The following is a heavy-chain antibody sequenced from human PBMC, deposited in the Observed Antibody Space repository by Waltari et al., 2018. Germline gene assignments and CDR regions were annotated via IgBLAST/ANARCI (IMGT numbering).Heavy chain of an antibody. CDR2: IIPILGIA. Sequence: QVQLVQSGAEVKKPGSSVKVSCKASGGTFSSYAISWVRQAPGQGLEWMGGIIPILGIANYAQKFQGRVTITADESTSTAYIELSSLRSEDTAVYYCARAPAYYYDSSGYPPLAWGQGTLVTVSS. CDR1: GGTFSSYA. D-gene: IGHD3-22*01. J-gene: IGHJ5*02. V-gene: IGHV1-69*04. CDR3: ARAPAYYYDSSGYPPLA.